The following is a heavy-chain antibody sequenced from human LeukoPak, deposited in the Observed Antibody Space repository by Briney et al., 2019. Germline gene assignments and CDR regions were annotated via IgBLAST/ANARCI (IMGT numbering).Heavy chain of an antibody. CDR3: AKGAEIDL. CDR2: VTGPGDTT. J-gene: IGHJ5*02. CDR1: GFTFTNYA. D-gene: IGHD3-16*01. Sequence: HPVGSLRLSCATSGFTFTNYAMNWVRQAPGKRLEWVSAVTGPGDTTYYADSVKGRFFMSREDSKTTVYLQMNSLRAEDTAIYYCAKGAEIDLWGQGTLVTVSS. V-gene: IGHV3-23*01.